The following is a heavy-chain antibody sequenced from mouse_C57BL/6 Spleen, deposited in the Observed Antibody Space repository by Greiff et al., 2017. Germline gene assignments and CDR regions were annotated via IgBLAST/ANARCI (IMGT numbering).Heavy chain of an antibody. CDR3: ARWDDGSPFDY. D-gene: IGHD2-3*01. Sequence: EVQLQESGPELVKPGASVKISCKASGYSFTGYYMNWVKQSPEKSLEWIGEINPSTGGTTYNQKFKAKATLTVDKSSSTAYMQLKSLTSEDSAVYYCARWDDGSPFDYWGQGTTLTVSS. J-gene: IGHJ2*01. CDR2: INPSTGGT. CDR1: GYSFTGYY. V-gene: IGHV1-42*01.